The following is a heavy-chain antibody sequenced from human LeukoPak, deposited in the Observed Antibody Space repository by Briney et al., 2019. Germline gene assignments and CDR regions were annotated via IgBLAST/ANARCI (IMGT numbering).Heavy chain of an antibody. CDR3: ARNRFSGGSYDS. V-gene: IGHV4-59*01. CDR2: IYYSGST. J-gene: IGHJ4*02. Sequence: PSETLSLTCTVSGGSISNYYWNWIRQPPGKGLEWIGCIYYSGSTNYNPSLKSRVTISVDTSKNQFSLKLNSVTAADTAVYYCARNRFSGGSYDSWGQGTLVTVSS. CDR1: GGSISNYY. D-gene: IGHD6-19*01.